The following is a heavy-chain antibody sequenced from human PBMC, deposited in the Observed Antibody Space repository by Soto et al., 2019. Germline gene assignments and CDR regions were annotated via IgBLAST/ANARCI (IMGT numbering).Heavy chain of an antibody. CDR2: VHSGGTTT. Sequence: PGGSLRLSCAASGFTFDYYWMHWVRQAPGKGLVWVSRVHSGGTTTTYADSVKGRFTISRDNAKNSLYLQMNSPRAEDTAVYYCAKDLGLGIVVVITNWFDSWGQGPLVTVSS. J-gene: IGHJ5*01. CDR3: AKDLGLGIVVVITNWFDS. CDR1: GFTFDYYW. D-gene: IGHD3-22*01. V-gene: IGHV3-74*01.